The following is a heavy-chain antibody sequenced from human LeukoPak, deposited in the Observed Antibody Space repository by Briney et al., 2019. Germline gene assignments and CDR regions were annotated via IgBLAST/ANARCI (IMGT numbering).Heavy chain of an antibody. CDR2: INPTGTST. CDR1: GYTFTNNW. Sequence: ASVKVSCKTSGYTFTNNWMHWVRQAPGQGLEWVGVINPTGTSTLYAQNFQGRVTLTRDMSTTTDYMELRSLTSEDTAVYYCARDHSVGDIAWWFDPWGQGTLVTVSS. V-gene: IGHV1-46*01. CDR3: ARDHSVGDIAWWFDP. D-gene: IGHD3-10*01. J-gene: IGHJ5*02.